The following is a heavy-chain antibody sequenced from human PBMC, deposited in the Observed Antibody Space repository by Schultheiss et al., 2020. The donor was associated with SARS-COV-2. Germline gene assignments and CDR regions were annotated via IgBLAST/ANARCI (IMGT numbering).Heavy chain of an antibody. J-gene: IGHJ3*02. CDR3: ATSIDTVTKPDAFDI. CDR1: GDSISSFTW. Sequence: SETLSLTCAVSGDSISSFTWWSWVRQPPGKGLEWVGAIYHSGSTYYNPSLKSRVTISVDTSKNQFSLKLSSVTAADTAVYYCATSIDTVTKPDAFDIWGQGTMVTVSS. V-gene: IGHV4-4*02. CDR2: IYHSGST. D-gene: IGHD4-17*01.